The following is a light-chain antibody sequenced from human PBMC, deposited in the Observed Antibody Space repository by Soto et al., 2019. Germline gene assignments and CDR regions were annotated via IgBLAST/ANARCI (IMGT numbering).Light chain of an antibody. Sequence: DIQMTQSPSTLSASVGDRVIITCRASQSIDSWLAWYQQKPGRAPKFLIYQASHLESGVPSRFSGSGSGTEFTLTISSLQPDDFATYYCQQYRSYPWTFGQGSKVEIK. V-gene: IGKV1-5*03. CDR3: QQYRSYPWT. CDR2: QAS. CDR1: QSIDSW. J-gene: IGKJ1*01.